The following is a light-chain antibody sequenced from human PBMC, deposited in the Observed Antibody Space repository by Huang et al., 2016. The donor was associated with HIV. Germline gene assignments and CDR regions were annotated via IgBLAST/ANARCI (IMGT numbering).Light chain of an antibody. CDR3: MQALQTPYT. V-gene: IGKV2-28*01. CDR2: MAF. CDR1: QRLLQGKGNNY. J-gene: IGKJ2*01. Sequence: DIVMTQSPLSLPVTPGEPASISGRSSQRLLQGKGNNYLDWYLQKPGQSPQLLIYMAFSRASGVPDRFSGSGSGTDFTLKISRVEAEDVGVYYCMQALQTPYTFGQGTKLEIK.